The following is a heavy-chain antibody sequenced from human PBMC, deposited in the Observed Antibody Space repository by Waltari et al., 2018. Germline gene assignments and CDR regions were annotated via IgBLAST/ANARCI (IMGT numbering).Heavy chain of an antibody. CDR3: ARMVRGYCSSTSCHTDH. J-gene: IGHJ4*02. CDR2: IYYSGST. V-gene: IGHV4-39*07. Sequence: QLQLQESGPGLVKPSETLSLTCTVSGGSISSSSYYWGWVRQPPGKGLEWIGSIYYSGSTDANPSLKSRVTRSVDTSKNQFSLRVSSVTAADTAVFYCARMVRGYCSSTSCHTDHWGQGTLVTVSS. CDR1: GGSISSSSYY. D-gene: IGHD2-2*01.